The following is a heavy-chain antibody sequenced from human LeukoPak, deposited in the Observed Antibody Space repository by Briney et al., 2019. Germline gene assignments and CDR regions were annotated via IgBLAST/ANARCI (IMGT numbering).Heavy chain of an antibody. Sequence: SEALSLTCAVYGGSFSGYYWSWIRQPPGKGLEWIGTIYYSGSTYYNPSLTSRVTISVDTSKNQFSLKLSSVTAADTAVYYCARYKDYYYSYMDVWGKGTTVTISS. CDR3: ARYKDYYYSYMDV. CDR1: GGSFSGYY. D-gene: IGHD1-14*01. CDR2: IYYSGST. J-gene: IGHJ6*03. V-gene: IGHV4-34*01.